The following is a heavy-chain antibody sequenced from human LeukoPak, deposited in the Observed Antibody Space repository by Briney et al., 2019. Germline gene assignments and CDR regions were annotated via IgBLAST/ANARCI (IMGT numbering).Heavy chain of an antibody. D-gene: IGHD4-17*01. V-gene: IGHV3-13*01. CDR1: GFTLSNYD. Sequence: PGGSLRLSCAASGFTLSNYDMHWVRQATGEGLEWVSGIDIAGDTYYPGSVRGRFTISRENAENSLYLQMNSLRAGDTGVYYCARTTVTSGPHWYFDLWGRGTLVTVS. J-gene: IGHJ2*01. CDR2: IDIAGDT. CDR3: ARTTVTSGPHWYFDL.